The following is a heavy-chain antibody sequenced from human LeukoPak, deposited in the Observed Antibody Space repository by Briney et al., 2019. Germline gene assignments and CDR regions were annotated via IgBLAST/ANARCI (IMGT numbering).Heavy chain of an antibody. CDR1: GFTFSSYS. D-gene: IGHD3-22*01. CDR2: ITSSSSSTI. V-gene: IGHV3-48*01. J-gene: IGHJ4*02. Sequence: PGGSLRLSCAASGFTFSSYSMNWVRQAPGKGLEWVSYITSSSSSTIYYADSVKGRFTISRDNAKNSLYLQMNSLRAEDTAVYYCARDFYRIVVVPHYFDYWGQGTLVAVSS. CDR3: ARDFYRIVVVPHYFDY.